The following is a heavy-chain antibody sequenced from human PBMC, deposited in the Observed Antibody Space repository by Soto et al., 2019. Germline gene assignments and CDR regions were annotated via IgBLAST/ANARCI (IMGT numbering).Heavy chain of an antibody. V-gene: IGHV3-66*01. CDR1: GFTVSSNH. D-gene: IGHD6-13*01. J-gene: IGHJ5*02. CDR2: LYSGGST. Sequence: GGSLRLSCAASGFTVSSNHMSWVRQAPGKGLEWVSVLYSGGSTYYADSVKGRFTISRDNSKNTLYLQMNGLRAEDTAVYYCAIAAAGTPNWFDPWGQGTLVTVS. CDR3: AIAAAGTPNWFDP.